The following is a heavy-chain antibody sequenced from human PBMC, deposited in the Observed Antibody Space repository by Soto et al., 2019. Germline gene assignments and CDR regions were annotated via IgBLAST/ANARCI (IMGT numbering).Heavy chain of an antibody. CDR1: GFTFSGYG. CDR3: ARDRSSSSSHFDY. CDR2: IWYDGSNK. D-gene: IGHD6-6*01. Sequence: HPGGSLGLSCAASGFTFSGYGMHWVRQAPGKGLEWVAVIWYDGSNKYYADSVKGRFTISRDNSKNTLYLQMNSLRAEDTAVYYCARDRSSSSSHFDYWGQGTLVTVSS. J-gene: IGHJ4*02. V-gene: IGHV3-33*01.